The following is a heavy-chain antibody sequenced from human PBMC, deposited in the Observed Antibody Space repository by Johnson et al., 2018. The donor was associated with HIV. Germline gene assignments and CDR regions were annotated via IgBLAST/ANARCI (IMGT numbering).Heavy chain of an antibody. J-gene: IGHJ3*02. D-gene: IGHD2-2*01. CDR3: AKTAAADAFDI. CDR2: IRYDGSNK. Sequence: QMLLVESGGGVVQPGGSLRPSCAPSGFTFSSYGMHWFRQAPGKGLEWVAFIRYDGSNKYYAASVKGRFTISRDNSKNTLYLQMNSLRAEDTAVYYCAKTAAADAFDIWGQGTMVTVSS. V-gene: IGHV3-30*02. CDR1: GFTFSSYG.